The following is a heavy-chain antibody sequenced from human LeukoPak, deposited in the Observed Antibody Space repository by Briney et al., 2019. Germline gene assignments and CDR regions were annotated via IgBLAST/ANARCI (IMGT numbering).Heavy chain of an antibody. V-gene: IGHV3-66*01. Sequence: GGSLRLSCAASGFIVSNNYMSWVRQAPGKGLEWVSVIYSGTSTDYADSVKGRFTISRDSSKNTVYLQMSSLRAEDTAVYYCASRYCTNGVCRYYFDYWGQGTLVTVSS. CDR1: GFIVSNNY. CDR2: IYSGTST. D-gene: IGHD2-8*01. J-gene: IGHJ4*02. CDR3: ASRYCTNGVCRYYFDY.